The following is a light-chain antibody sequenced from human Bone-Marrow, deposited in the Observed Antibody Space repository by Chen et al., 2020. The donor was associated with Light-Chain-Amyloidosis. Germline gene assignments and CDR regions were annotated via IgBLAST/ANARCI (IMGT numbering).Light chain of an antibody. CDR1: QSISSW. V-gene: IGKV1-5*03. CDR2: QAS. CDR3: QQYVSYPRT. Sequence: DIQMTQSPSTLSGSVGDRVTITCRASQSISSWLAWYQQKPGKAPKLLIYQASTLISGVPSRFSGSGSGTEFIFTISGLQPDDFATYYCQQYVSYPRTFGQGIKVEI. J-gene: IGKJ1*01.